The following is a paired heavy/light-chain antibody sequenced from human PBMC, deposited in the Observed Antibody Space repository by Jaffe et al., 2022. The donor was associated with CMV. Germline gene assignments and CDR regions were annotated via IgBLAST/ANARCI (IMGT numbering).Light chain of an antibody. CDR3: MQAIQIPHT. J-gene: IGKJ2*01. Sequence: DIVMTQSPLSLSVTPGEPASISCKSSQSLLHSNGYNYFDWYLQKPGQSPQLLIYLGSNRASGVPDRFSGSGSGTDFTLKISRVEADDVGVYYCMQAIQIPHTFGQGTKLEIK. CDR1: QSLLHSNGYNY. V-gene: IGKV2-28*01. CDR2: LGS.
Heavy chain of an antibody. D-gene: IGHD2-15*01. CDR2: INPNTDET. V-gene: IGHV1-2*02. CDR1: GYTFSDYY. CDR3: SRGACSGGNCNRGY. J-gene: IGHJ4*02. Sequence: QVQLVQSGPEVKEPGASVKVSCKASGYTFSDYYIDWVRQAPGQGLEWMGRINPNTDETDYAQKFQGRVTMTRDTSTNTASMDLTRLRSDDTAVYYCSRGACSGGNCNRGYWGQGTLVTVSS.